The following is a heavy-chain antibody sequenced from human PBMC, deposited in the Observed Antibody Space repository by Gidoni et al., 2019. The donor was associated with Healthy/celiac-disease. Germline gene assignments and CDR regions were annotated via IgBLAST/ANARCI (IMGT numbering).Heavy chain of an antibody. D-gene: IGHD2-15*01. CDR1: GLTFSSYA. CDR2: ISGSGGST. J-gene: IGHJ6*02. CDR3: AKVQGGYYYYGMDV. Sequence: VQLLESGGGLVQPGGSFRLSCAASGLTFSSYAMSWVRQDPGKGVEWGAAISGSGGSTYYADSGKGRFTIARDNSKNTLYLQMNSLRAEDTAVYYCAKVQGGYYYYGMDVWGQGTTVTVSS. V-gene: IGHV3-23*01.